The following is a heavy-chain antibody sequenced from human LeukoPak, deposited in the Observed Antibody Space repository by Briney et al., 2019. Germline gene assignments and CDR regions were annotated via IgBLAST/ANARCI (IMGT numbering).Heavy chain of an antibody. CDR2: IYYSGST. D-gene: IGHD3-10*01. CDR3: ARVLQHYYGSGSYYNSKVFDY. Sequence: KPSGTLSLTCTVSGVSISGYYWSWIRQPPGKGLEWIGYIYYSGSTNYNPSLKSRVTISVDTSKNQFSLKLSSVTAADTAVYYCARVLQHYYGSGSYYNSKVFDYWGQGALVTVSS. J-gene: IGHJ4*02. V-gene: IGHV4-59*01. CDR1: GVSISGYY.